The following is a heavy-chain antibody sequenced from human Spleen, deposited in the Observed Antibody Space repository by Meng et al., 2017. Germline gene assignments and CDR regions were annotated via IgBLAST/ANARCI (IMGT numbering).Heavy chain of an antibody. CDR2: IGHSGFT. CDR3: VRSSGWVKTGFDP. Sequence: QPPLQESGPGPVKPSEALSPTCSVSGGPISTSGYHWGWIRQPPGKGLEWVGSIGHSGFTYYTPSLKSRVTVSIDTSRNQFSLWLTSVTAADTAVYYCVRSSGWVKTGFDPWGQGTLVTVSS. J-gene: IGHJ5*02. CDR1: GGPISTSGYH. D-gene: IGHD6-19*01. V-gene: IGHV4-39*01.